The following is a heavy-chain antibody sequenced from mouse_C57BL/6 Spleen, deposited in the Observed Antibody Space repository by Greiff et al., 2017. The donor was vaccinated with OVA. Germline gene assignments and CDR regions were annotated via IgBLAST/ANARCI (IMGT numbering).Heavy chain of an antibody. V-gene: IGHV1-82*01. J-gene: IGHJ2*01. CDR3: AREELSYYFDD. CDR1: GFSFSSSW. CDR2: IYPGDGDT. D-gene: IGHD6-2*01. Sequence: VQLQQSGPELVKPGASVTISCKASGFSFSSSWMNWVKQRPGKGLEWIGRIYPGDGDTNYNGKFNGKATLTADKSSSTAYMQLSSLTSEDSAVDLCAREELSYYFDDWGQGTTLTVAS.